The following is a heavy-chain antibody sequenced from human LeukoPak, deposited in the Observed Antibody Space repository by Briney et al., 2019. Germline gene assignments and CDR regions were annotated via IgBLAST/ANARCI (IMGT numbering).Heavy chain of an antibody. D-gene: IGHD3-9*01. J-gene: IGHJ5*02. Sequence: SETLSLTCTVSGGSISSYYWSWIRQPPGKGLEWIGYIYYSGSTNYNPSLKSRVTISVDTSKNQFSLKLSSVTAADTAVYYCARARLTGSYNWFGPWGQGTLVTVSS. CDR2: IYYSGST. V-gene: IGHV4-59*01. CDR3: ARARLTGSYNWFGP. CDR1: GGSISSYY.